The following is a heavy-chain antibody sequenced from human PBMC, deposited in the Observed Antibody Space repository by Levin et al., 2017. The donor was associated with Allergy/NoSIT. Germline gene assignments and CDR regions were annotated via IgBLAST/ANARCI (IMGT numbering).Heavy chain of an antibody. J-gene: IGHJ4*02. CDR1: GFTVSSNY. CDR2: IYSGGST. V-gene: IGHV3-53*01. D-gene: IGHD6-13*01. Sequence: LSLPCAASGFTVSSNYMSWVRQAPGKGLEWVSVIYSGGSTDYADSVKGRFTISRDNSKNTLYLQMNSLRAEDTAVYYCARDSSYSSSWSHWGQGTLVTVSS. CDR3: ARDSSYSSSWSH.